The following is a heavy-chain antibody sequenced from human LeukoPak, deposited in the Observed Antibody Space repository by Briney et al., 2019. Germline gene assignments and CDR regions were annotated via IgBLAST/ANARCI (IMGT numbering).Heavy chain of an antibody. J-gene: IGHJ4*02. Sequence: ASVKVSCKASGYTFTSYGISWVRQAPGQGLEWMGWITAYNGNTNYAQKLQGRVTMTTDTSTSTAYMELRSLRSNDTAVYYCARPLGYCSSTSCPATFDYWGQGTLVTVSS. D-gene: IGHD2-2*01. CDR1: GYTFTSYG. CDR3: ARPLGYCSSTSCPATFDY. V-gene: IGHV1-18*01. CDR2: ITAYNGNT.